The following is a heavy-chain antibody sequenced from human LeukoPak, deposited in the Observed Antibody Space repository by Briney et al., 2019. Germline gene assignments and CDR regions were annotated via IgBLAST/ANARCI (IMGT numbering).Heavy chain of an antibody. CDR3: ARTYYYGSGTLYYYYGMDV. Sequence: ASVKVSCKASGYTFTGYYMHWVRQAPGQGLEWMGWINPKSGGTNYAQKFQGRVTMTRDTSISTAYMELSRLRSDDTAVYYCARTYYYGSGTLYYYYGMDVWGQGTTVTVSS. CDR2: INPKSGGT. J-gene: IGHJ6*02. CDR1: GYTFTGYY. D-gene: IGHD3-10*01. V-gene: IGHV1-2*02.